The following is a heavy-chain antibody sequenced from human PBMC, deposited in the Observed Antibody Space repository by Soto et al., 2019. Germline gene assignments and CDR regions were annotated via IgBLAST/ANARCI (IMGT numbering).Heavy chain of an antibody. Sequence: PGGSLRLSCAASGFTFSSYAMTWVRQAPGKGLEWVSGISGSGATTSYADSVKGQFTVSRDNSKNTLYLQMNSLRVEDTAVYYCAKLRYFDWSSYNWFEYWGQGTPVTVSS. D-gene: IGHD3-9*01. V-gene: IGHV3-23*01. CDR2: ISGSGATT. J-gene: IGHJ5*01. CDR1: GFTFSSYA. CDR3: AKLRYFDWSSYNWFEY.